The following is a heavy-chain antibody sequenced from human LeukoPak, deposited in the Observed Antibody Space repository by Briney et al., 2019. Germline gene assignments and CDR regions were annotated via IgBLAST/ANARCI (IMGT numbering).Heavy chain of an antibody. J-gene: IGHJ4*02. V-gene: IGHV3-30*02. CDR1: GFTFSSYG. CDR3: AKAQPGSIAVAGTSDY. Sequence: AGGSLRLPCAASGFTFSSYGMHWVRQAPGKGLEWVAFIRYDGSNKYYADSVKGRFTISRDNSKNTLYLQMNSLRAEDTAVYYCAKAQPGSIAVAGTSDYWGQGTLVTVSS. CDR2: IRYDGSNK. D-gene: IGHD6-19*01.